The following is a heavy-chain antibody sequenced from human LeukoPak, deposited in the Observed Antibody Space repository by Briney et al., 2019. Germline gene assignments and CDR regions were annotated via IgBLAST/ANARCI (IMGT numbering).Heavy chain of an antibody. J-gene: IGHJ6*03. V-gene: IGHV4-39*07. D-gene: IGHD3-10*01. CDR2: IYYSGIT. CDR3: ARCSMFMVRGVIRYYYYMDV. CDR1: GGSISSSSYY. Sequence: SETLSLTCTVSGGSISSSSYYWVWIRQPPGKGLEGFGSIYYSGITYYNPSLKSRVTISVDTSKNQFSLKLSSVTAADTAVYYCARCSMFMVRGVIRYYYYMDVWGKGTTVTVPS.